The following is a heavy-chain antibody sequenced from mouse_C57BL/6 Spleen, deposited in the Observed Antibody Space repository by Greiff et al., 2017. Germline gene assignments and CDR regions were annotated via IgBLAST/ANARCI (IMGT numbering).Heavy chain of an antibody. CDR1: GYAFSSYW. J-gene: IGHJ4*01. Sequence: QVQLQQSGAELVKPGASVKISCKASGYAFSSYWMNWVKQRPGKGLEWIGQIYPGDGDTNYNGKFKGKATLTADKSSSTAYMQLSSLTSEDSAVYFCARGGDSYYYAMDYWGQGTSVTVSS. V-gene: IGHV1-80*01. CDR3: ARGGDSYYYAMDY. CDR2: IYPGDGDT. D-gene: IGHD3-3*01.